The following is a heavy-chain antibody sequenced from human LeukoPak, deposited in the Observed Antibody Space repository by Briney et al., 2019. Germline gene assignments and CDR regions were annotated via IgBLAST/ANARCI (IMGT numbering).Heavy chain of an antibody. CDR2: IIPIFGTP. CDR3: AREAYYDSSGYYSGWFDP. D-gene: IGHD3-22*01. CDR1: GGTFSSYA. J-gene: IGHJ5*02. V-gene: IGHV1-69*05. Sequence: SVKVSCKASGGTFSSYAISWVRQAPGQGLEWMGGIIPIFGTPNYAQKFQGRVTSTTDESTSTAYMELSSLRSEDTAVYFCAREAYYDSSGYYSGWFDPWGQGTLVTVSA.